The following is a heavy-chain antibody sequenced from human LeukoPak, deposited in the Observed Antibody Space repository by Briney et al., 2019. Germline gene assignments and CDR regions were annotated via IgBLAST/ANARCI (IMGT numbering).Heavy chain of an antibody. CDR3: AKDTPTTGYHLDS. D-gene: IGHD1-1*01. CDR1: GFTFSSYV. J-gene: IGHJ4*02. CDR2: IRYDGSDK. V-gene: IGHV3-30*02. Sequence: GSLRLSCAASGFTFSSYVMHWVRQAPGKGLEWVAFIRYDGSDKSYADSVKGRFTISRDNSENTLYLQINSLRVEDTAVYYCAKDTPTTGYHLDSWGQGTLVTVSS.